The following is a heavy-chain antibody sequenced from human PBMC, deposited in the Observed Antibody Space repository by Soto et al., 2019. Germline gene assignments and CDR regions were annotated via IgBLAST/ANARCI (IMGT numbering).Heavy chain of an antibody. CDR1: GFTFSSYA. Sequence: GGSLRLSCSASGFTFSSYAMHWVRQAPGKGLEYVSAISSNGGSTYYADSVKGRFTISRDNSKNTLYLQMSSLRAEDTAVYYCVKGPIAYYYGSGSYYPDNYGMDVWGQGTTVTVSS. CDR3: VKGPIAYYYGSGSYYPDNYGMDV. J-gene: IGHJ6*02. CDR2: ISSNGGST. D-gene: IGHD3-10*01. V-gene: IGHV3-64D*08.